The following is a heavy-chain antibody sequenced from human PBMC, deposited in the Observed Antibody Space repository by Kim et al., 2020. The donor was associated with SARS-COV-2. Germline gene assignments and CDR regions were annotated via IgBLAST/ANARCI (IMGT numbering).Heavy chain of an antibody. V-gene: IGHV3-9*01. D-gene: IGHD2-15*01. CDR2: ISWNSGSI. CDR1: GFTFDDYA. CDR3: AKASLGGYYYYGMDV. Sequence: GGSLRLSCAASGFTFDDYAMHWVRQAPGKGLEWVSGISWNSGSIGYADSVKGRFTISRDNAKNSLYLQMNSLRAEDTALYYCAKASLGGYYYYGMDVWGQGATVTVSS. J-gene: IGHJ6*02.